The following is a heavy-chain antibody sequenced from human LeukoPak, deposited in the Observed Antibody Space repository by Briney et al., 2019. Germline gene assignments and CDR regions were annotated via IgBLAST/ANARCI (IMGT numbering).Heavy chain of an antibody. CDR3: ARQPSGTAAFDI. D-gene: IGHD1/OR15-1a*01. V-gene: IGHV4-59*08. CDR2: IYNSGNT. CDR1: GGSISSYY. J-gene: IGHJ3*02. Sequence: PSETLSLTCAVSGGSISSYYWSWIRQSPGKGLEWIAYIYNSGNTNYNPSFKSRVTISVDTSKNQFSLKLTSVAAADTAIYYCARQPSGTAAFDIWGQGTMVTVSS.